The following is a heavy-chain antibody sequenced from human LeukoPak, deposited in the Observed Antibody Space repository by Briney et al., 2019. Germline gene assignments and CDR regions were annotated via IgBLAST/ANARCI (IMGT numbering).Heavy chain of an antibody. V-gene: IGHV3-48*03. J-gene: IGHJ4*02. CDR2: FAGSDTTT. CDR1: GFDFGAYE. Sequence: PGGSLRLSCAASGFDFGAYEMNWVRQAPGKGLEWVAYFAGSDTTTYYADSVKGRFTISRDNARNSLYLQMNSLRDEDTALYYCTTLGYHLDSWGQGTLVTVSS. CDR3: TTLGYHLDS. D-gene: IGHD3-22*01.